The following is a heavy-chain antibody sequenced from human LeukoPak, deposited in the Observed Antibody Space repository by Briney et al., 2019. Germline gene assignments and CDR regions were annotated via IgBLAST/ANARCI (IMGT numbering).Heavy chain of an antibody. J-gene: IGHJ5*02. CDR2: IGGRDGGT. V-gene: IGHV3-23*01. CDR3: ARDLGGSYYGNWFDP. Sequence: TGGSLRLSCAASGFIFSNYAMSWVRQAPGKGLEWVSAIGGRDGGTYYADSVKGRFTVSRDDPKNTLYLQMNSLRAEDTAVYYCARDLGGSYYGNWFDPWGQGTLVTVSS. CDR1: GFIFSNYA. D-gene: IGHD1-26*01.